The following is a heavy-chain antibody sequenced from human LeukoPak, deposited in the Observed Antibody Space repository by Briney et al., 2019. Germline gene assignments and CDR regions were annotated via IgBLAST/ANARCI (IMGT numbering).Heavy chain of an antibody. V-gene: IGHV3-15*01. CDR1: GFTFSNAW. J-gene: IGHJ4*02. D-gene: IGHD6-19*01. CDR2: IKSKTDGGTT. Sequence: GGSLRLSCAASGFTFSNAWMSWVRQAPGKGLEWVGRIKSKTDGGTTDYAAPVKGRFTISRDDSKNTLYLQMNSLKTEDTAVYYCTTRGRSGWYYFDYWGQGTLVTVSS. CDR3: TTRGRSGWYYFDY.